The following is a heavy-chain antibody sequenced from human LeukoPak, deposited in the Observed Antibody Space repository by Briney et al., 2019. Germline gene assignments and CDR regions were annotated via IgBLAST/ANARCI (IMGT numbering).Heavy chain of an antibody. D-gene: IGHD5-18*01. Sequence: GASVKVSCKASGYTFTGYYMHWVRQAPGQGLEWMGWINPNSGGTNYAQKLQGRVTMTRDTSISTAYMELSRLRSDDTAVYYCARARLLPRTAMVDYWGQGTLVTVSS. V-gene: IGHV1-2*02. J-gene: IGHJ4*02. CDR2: INPNSGGT. CDR3: ARARLLPRTAMVDY. CDR1: GYTFTGYY.